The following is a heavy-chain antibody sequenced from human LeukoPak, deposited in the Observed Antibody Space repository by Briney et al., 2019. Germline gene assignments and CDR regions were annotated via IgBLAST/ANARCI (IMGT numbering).Heavy chain of an antibody. CDR2: IDLSGSTL. CDR3: ARGPPLFDP. Sequence: GGSLRLSCAASGFTFSSYTMNWVRQAPGKGLEWVSYIDLSGSTLYYVDSVKGRFTISRDNAKSSLYLQMNSLRAEDTAVYYCARGPPLFDPWGQGTLVAVSS. J-gene: IGHJ5*02. V-gene: IGHV3-48*04. CDR1: GFTFSSYT.